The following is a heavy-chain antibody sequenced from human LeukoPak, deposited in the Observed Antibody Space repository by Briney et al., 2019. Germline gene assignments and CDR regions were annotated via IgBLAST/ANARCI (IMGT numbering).Heavy chain of an antibody. CDR1: ESSFSSHW. CDR2: IDPSDSYT. J-gene: IGHJ4*02. V-gene: IGHV5-10-1*01. Sequence: GESLKISCQGSESSFSSHWISWVRQMPGKGLEWMGRIDPSDSYTNYSPSFRGHVTLSADKSIDTAYLQWSSLKASDTAIYYCVREPPIPVADPDYWGQGTLVTVSS. D-gene: IGHD6-19*01. CDR3: VREPPIPVADPDY.